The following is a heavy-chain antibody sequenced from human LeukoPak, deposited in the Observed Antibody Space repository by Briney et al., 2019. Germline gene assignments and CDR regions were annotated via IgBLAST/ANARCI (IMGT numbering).Heavy chain of an antibody. D-gene: IGHD1-7*01. CDR3: ARKNFYPNWFFDV. CDR1: GGSMSGHY. Sequence: SETLSLTCIVSGGSMSGHYWNWIRQSPGEPLEWIGYVYDSGDTNYNPALKSRVSISIDTSKNQFSLRLMSVTATDTALYFCARKNFYPNWFFDVWGRGTLVTVSS. V-gene: IGHV4-59*08. CDR2: VYDSGDT. J-gene: IGHJ2*01.